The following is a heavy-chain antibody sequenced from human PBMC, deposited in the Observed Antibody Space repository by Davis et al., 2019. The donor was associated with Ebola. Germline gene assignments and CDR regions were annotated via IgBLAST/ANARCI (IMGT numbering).Heavy chain of an antibody. J-gene: IGHJ6*02. V-gene: IGHV3-23*01. D-gene: IGHD5-18*01. Sequence: GESLKISCAASGFTFNNYALSWVRRAPGKGLEWVSTISGSGGHTYYADSVTGRFTISRDNSKNTLYLQMNSLRAEDTAVYYCARYTGMDVWGQGTTVTVSS. CDR2: ISGSGGHT. CDR3: ARYTGMDV. CDR1: GFTFNNYA.